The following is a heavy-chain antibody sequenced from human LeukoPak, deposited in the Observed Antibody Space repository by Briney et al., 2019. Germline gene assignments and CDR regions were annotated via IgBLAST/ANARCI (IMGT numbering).Heavy chain of an antibody. CDR2: IRYDGSNK. D-gene: IGHD3-10*01. CDR1: GFTFSSYG. V-gene: IGHV3-30*02. J-gene: IGHJ4*02. CDR3: ARDWNYYGSGSLDY. Sequence: GGSLRLSCAASGFTFSSYGMHWVRQAPGKGLEWVAFIRYDGSNKYYADSVKGRFTISRDNSKNTLYLQMNSLRVEDTAVYYCARDWNYYGSGSLDYWGQGTLVTVSS.